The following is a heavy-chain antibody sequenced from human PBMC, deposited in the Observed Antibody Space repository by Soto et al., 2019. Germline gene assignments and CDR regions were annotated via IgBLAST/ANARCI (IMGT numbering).Heavy chain of an antibody. Sequence: GGSLRLSCASSGFTVSSNYMSWVRQAPGKGLEWVSVIYSGGSTYYADSVKGRFTISRDNSKNTLYLQMNSLRAEDTAVYYCAREIYSSSSLFNYYYYYMDVWGKGTTVTVSS. CDR1: GFTVSSNY. CDR2: IYSGGST. V-gene: IGHV3-66*01. D-gene: IGHD6-6*01. CDR3: AREIYSSSSLFNYYYYYMDV. J-gene: IGHJ6*03.